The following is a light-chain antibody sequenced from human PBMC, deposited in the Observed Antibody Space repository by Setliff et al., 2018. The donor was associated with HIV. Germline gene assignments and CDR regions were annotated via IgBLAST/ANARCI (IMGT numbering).Light chain of an antibody. Sequence: QSALTQPASVSGSPGQSITISCTGTSSDVGGYNYVSWYQQHPGKAPKLRIYDVSNRPSGVSNRFSGSKSGNTASLTISGLQAEDEADYYCSSYTSTGTLFVFGTGTKGTVL. CDR1: SSDVGGYNY. CDR3: SSYTSTGTLFV. CDR2: DVS. J-gene: IGLJ1*01. V-gene: IGLV2-14*03.